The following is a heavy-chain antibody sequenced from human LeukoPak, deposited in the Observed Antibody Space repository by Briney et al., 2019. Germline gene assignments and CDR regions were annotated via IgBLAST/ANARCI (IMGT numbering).Heavy chain of an antibody. CDR1: GGSISSSSYY. Sequence: SETLSLTCTVSGGSISSSSYYWGWIRQPPGKGLEWIGYIYHSGSTYYNPSLKSRVTISVDRSKNQFSLKLSSVTAADTAVYYCARSPVMTEFDYWGQGTLVTVSS. CDR2: IYHSGST. D-gene: IGHD2-21*02. V-gene: IGHV4-39*07. CDR3: ARSPVMTEFDY. J-gene: IGHJ4*02.